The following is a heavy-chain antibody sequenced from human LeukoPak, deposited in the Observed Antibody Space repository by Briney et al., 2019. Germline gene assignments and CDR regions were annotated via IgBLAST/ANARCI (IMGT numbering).Heavy chain of an antibody. V-gene: IGHV4-59*01. CDR2: IYYSGST. CDR1: GGSISSYY. D-gene: IGHD3-22*01. CDR3: ASQYYYDSSGYVY. Sequence: SETLSLTCTVSGGSISSYYWSWIRQPPGKGLEWIGYIYYSGSTNYNPSLKSRVTISVDTSKNQFSLKLSSVTAADTAVYYCASQYYYDSSGYVYWGQGTLDTVSS. J-gene: IGHJ4*02.